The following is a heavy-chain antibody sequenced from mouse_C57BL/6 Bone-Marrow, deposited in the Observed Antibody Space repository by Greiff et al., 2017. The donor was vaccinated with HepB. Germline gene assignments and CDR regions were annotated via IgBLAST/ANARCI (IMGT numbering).Heavy chain of an antibody. CDR1: GYAFSSSW. V-gene: IGHV1-82*01. Sequence: QVQLQQSGPELVKPGASVKISCKASGYAFSSSWMNWVKQRPGKGLEWIGRIYPGDGDTNYNGKFKGKATLTADKSSSTAYMQLSSLTSEDSAVYFCANRLRLNYYAMDYWGQGTSVTVSS. CDR2: IYPGDGDT. J-gene: IGHJ4*01. D-gene: IGHD3-2*02. CDR3: ANRLRLNYYAMDY.